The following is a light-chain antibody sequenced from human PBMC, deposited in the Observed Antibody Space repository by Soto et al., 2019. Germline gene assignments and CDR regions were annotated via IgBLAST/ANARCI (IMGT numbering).Light chain of an antibody. CDR3: HQFDDGPLT. Sequence: TKTLAFPTSLSASVGDSVAITCQASRDITGYLNWYQQKPGKAPKLLIYDASKRATGVPSRFSGSASGTEFTLTISSLQPEDFAIYYCHQFDDGPLTFGGGTKVDIK. J-gene: IGKJ4*01. V-gene: IGKV1-33*01. CDR2: DAS. CDR1: RDITGY.